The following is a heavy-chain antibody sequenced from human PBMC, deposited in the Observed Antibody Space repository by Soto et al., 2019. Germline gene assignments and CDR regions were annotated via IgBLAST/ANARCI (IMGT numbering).Heavy chain of an antibody. V-gene: IGHV3-33*01. Sequence: LRLSCAASGFTFSSYGMHWVRQAPGKGLEWVAVIWYDGNNKDYGDSVKGRFTISRDNSKNMLYLQMNSLRVEDTAVYYCAREQDTTMATSFDAWGQGTLVTVSS. CDR1: GFTFSSYG. J-gene: IGHJ5*02. D-gene: IGHD5-18*01. CDR2: IWYDGNNK. CDR3: AREQDTTMATSFDA.